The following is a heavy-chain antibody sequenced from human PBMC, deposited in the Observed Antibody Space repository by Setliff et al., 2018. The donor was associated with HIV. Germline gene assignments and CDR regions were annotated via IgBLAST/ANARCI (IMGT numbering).Heavy chain of an antibody. Sequence: PGGSLRLSCATSGFAFSNYIMHWVRQAPGKGLEWLAVTSFRGTSEYYAGSVKGRFTISTDNSRGTMYLQMDSLRPEDTAVYYCARETPDYNDSPRGFDFWGQGTMVTVSS. CDR3: ARETPDYNDSPRGFDF. CDR1: GFAFSNYI. J-gene: IGHJ3*01. CDR2: TSFRGTSE. D-gene: IGHD4-17*01. V-gene: IGHV3-30*04.